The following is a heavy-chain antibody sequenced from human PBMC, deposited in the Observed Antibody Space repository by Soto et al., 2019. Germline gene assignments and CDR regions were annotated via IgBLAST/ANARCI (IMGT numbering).Heavy chain of an antibody. CDR2: IYPGDSDT. CDR3: ARHGTGTIADPPQHSAEVYGMDV. D-gene: IGHD1-7*01. CDR1: GYSFTSYW. J-gene: IGHJ6*02. Sequence: PGESLKISCKGSGYSFTSYWIGWVRQMPGKGLEWMGIIYPGDSDTRYSPSFQGQVTISADKSISTAYLQWSSLKASDTAMYYCARHGTGTIADPPQHSAEVYGMDVWGQGTKVTVSS. V-gene: IGHV5-51*01.